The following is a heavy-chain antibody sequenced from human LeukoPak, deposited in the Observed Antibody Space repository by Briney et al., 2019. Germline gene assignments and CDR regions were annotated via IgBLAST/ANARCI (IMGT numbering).Heavy chain of an antibody. J-gene: IGHJ3*02. D-gene: IGHD4-17*01. V-gene: IGHV1-2*04. CDR2: INPNSGGT. CDR1: GYTFTRYY. Sequence: ASVKVSCKASGYTFTRYYMHWVRHAPGQGLQWMGCINPNSGGTHYAQKFQGWVTMTRDTSISTAYMELSRLRSDDTAVYYCAREGDYGDAFDIWGQGTMVTVSS. CDR3: AREGDYGDAFDI.